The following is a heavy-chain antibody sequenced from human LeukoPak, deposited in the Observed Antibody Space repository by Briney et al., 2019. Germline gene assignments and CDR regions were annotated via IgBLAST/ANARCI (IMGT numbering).Heavy chain of an antibody. Sequence: PGGSLRLSCAASGFTFSSYGMHWVRQAPGKGLEWVAVISYDGSNKYYADSVKGRFTISRDNSKNTLYLQMNSLRAEDTAVYYCARCSGWELLGGEFDYWGQGTLVTVSS. V-gene: IGHV3-30*03. CDR3: ARCSGWELLGGEFDY. J-gene: IGHJ4*02. CDR1: GFTFSSYG. CDR2: ISYDGSNK. D-gene: IGHD1-26*01.